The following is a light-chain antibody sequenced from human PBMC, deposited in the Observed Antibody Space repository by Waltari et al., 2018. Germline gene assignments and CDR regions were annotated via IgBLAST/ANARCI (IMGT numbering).Light chain of an antibody. CDR1: SSGVWSYSL. CDR2: EVT. CDR3: CSYAGSNTLAV. V-gene: IGLV2-23*02. Sequence: QSVLTQPASVSGSPGQSITIPCTGTSSGVWSYSLFPWYQHHPGKAPKLMIYEVTKRPSGISNRFSGSKSGNTASLTISGLQAEDEADYYCCSYAGSNTLAVFGGGTKLTVL. J-gene: IGLJ3*02.